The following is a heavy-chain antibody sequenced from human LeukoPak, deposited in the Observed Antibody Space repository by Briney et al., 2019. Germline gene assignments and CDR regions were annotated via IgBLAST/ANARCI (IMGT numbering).Heavy chain of an antibody. J-gene: IGHJ4*02. D-gene: IGHD6-19*01. V-gene: IGHV4-38-2*02. Sequence: SETLSLTCTVSGYSISTGYYWSWIRQPPGKGLEWIGEINHSGSTNYNPSLKSRVTISVDTSKNQFSLKLSSVTAADTAVYYCARDSSGLNDYWGQGTLVTVSS. CDR3: ARDSSGLNDY. CDR1: GYSISTGYY. CDR2: INHSGST.